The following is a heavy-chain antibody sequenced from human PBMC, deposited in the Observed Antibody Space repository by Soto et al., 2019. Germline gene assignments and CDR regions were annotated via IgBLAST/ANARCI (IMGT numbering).Heavy chain of an antibody. J-gene: IGHJ3*02. D-gene: IGHD3-22*01. CDR3: ARAPHYYDANGHKAGAFDI. CDR2: IFFSGST. CDR1: GASITNGDYY. Sequence: QVQLQESGPGLVRPSQTLSLVCSVSGASITNGDYYWNWIRQPPGKGLEWMGHIFFSGSTPYNPSLESRLTLSLGTSKTKFSRTLTSVTAAATAMYFWARAPHYYDANGHKAGAFDIWGRGTVITVSS. V-gene: IGHV4-30-4*01.